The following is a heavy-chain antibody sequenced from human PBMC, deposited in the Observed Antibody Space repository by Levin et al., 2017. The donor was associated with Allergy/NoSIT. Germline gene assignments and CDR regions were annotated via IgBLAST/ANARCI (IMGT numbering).Heavy chain of an antibody. CDR2: IDWDEDK. CDR3: ARMFYKKATRPAEYFQH. V-gene: IGHV2-70*17. Sequence: SGPTLVKPTQTLTLTCTFSGFSLTTSGVCLSWIRQPPGKALEWLARIDWDEDKFYSPSLRARLTISKDTSRNQMVLTLTNVDPADTATYFCARMFYKKATRPAEYFQHWGQGILVTVSS. J-gene: IGHJ1*01. D-gene: IGHD3-10*01. CDR1: GFSLTTSGVC.